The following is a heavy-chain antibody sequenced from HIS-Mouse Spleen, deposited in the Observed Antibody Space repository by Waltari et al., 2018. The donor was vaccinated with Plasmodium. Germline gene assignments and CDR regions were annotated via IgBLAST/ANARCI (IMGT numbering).Heavy chain of an antibody. CDR2: INHSGIT. V-gene: IGHV4-34*01. J-gene: IGHJ3*02. Sequence: EWIGEINHSGITNYNPALKSRGTISVDTSKNQFSLKLGSVTAADAAVYYCARGRRITMFGVDHYAFDIWGQGTMVTVSS. CDR3: ARGRRITMFGVDHYAFDI. D-gene: IGHD3-3*01.